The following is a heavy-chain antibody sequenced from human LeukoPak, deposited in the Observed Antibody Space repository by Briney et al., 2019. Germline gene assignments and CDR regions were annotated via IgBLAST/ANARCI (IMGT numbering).Heavy chain of an antibody. J-gene: IGHJ4*02. D-gene: IGHD3-22*01. CDR1: GFTVSSNY. CDR3: ARGREDYYDSSGYHVLFDY. CDR2: IYRGGST. Sequence: GGSLRLSCAASGFTVSSNYMSWVRQAPGKGLEWVSVIYRGGSTYYSDSVKGRFTISRDNSKNTLYLQMNSLRAEDTAVYYCARGREDYYDSSGYHVLFDYWGQGTLVTVSS. V-gene: IGHV3-53*01.